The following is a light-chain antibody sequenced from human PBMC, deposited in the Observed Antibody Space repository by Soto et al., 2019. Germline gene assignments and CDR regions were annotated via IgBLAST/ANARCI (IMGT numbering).Light chain of an antibody. V-gene: IGKV3-11*01. CDR2: DAS. J-gene: IGKJ2*01. CDR1: QSISTY. Sequence: EIVLTQSPATLSLSPGERATLFCRASQSISTYLAWYQQKSGQAPRLLIYDASNRATGIPARFSGGGSGTDFTLTVSSLEPEDFAVYYCQQRINWPPTFGQGTKLEI. CDR3: QQRINWPPT.